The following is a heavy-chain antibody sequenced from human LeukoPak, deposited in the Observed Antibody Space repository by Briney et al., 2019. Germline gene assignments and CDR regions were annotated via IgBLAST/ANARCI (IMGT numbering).Heavy chain of an antibody. CDR1: EFSLSTSGVG. Sequence: SGPTLVNPTQTLTLTCTFSEFSLSTSGVGVGWIRQPPGKALEWLALIYWDDDKRYSPSLKSRLTITKDTSKNQVVLTMTNMDPVDTATYYCAHTSYYYGSGSQDFDYWGQGTLVTVSS. D-gene: IGHD3-10*01. J-gene: IGHJ4*02. CDR2: IYWDDDK. V-gene: IGHV2-5*02. CDR3: AHTSYYYGSGSQDFDY.